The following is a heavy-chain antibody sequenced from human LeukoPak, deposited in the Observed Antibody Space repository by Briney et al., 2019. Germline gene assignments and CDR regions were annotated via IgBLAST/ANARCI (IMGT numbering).Heavy chain of an antibody. Sequence: GSLRLSCAASGFTFSTYWMHWVRQAPGKGLVWVSRINSNVSTNYADSVKGRFTIPRDNAKNTLSLQMNSMRPEDTAVYYCARAPSEIGGYYPEYFRHWGQGTLVTVSS. CDR1: GFTFSTYW. CDR2: INSNVST. J-gene: IGHJ1*01. V-gene: IGHV3-74*01. D-gene: IGHD3-3*01. CDR3: ARAPSEIGGYYPEYFRH.